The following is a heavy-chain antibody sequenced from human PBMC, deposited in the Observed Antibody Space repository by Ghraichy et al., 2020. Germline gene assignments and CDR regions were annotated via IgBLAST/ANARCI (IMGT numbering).Heavy chain of an antibody. J-gene: IGHJ6*02. D-gene: IGHD1-26*01. CDR2: MSSNSDYI. V-gene: IGHV3-21*01. Sequence: GGSLRLSCEASGFSFSGYTMNWVRQAPGKGLEWVSSMSSNSDYIYYEDSVKSRFVISRDNAKNSLYLQMNSLRVEDTAVYFCVRGPTSGMDVWGQGITVTVSX. CDR1: GFSFSGYT. CDR3: VRGPTSGMDV.